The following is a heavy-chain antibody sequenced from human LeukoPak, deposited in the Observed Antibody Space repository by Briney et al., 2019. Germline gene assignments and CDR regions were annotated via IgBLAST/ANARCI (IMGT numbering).Heavy chain of an antibody. CDR2: INWNGGSI. J-gene: IGHJ4*02. Sequence: GGSLRLSCAASGFTFDDYGMSWVRQAPGKGLEWVSGINWNGGSIGYADSVKGRFTISRDNAKNSLYLQMSSLRADDTAVYYCAKGSSYYYDSGGYYVDYWAREPWSPSPQ. D-gene: IGHD3-22*01. CDR3: AKGSSYYYDSGGYYVDY. CDR1: GFTFDDYG. V-gene: IGHV3-20*04.